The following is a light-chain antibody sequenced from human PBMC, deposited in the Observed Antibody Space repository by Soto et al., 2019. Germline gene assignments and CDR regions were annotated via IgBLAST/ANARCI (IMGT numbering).Light chain of an antibody. CDR1: QDISSY. Sequence: AIRMTQSPSSLSASTGDRVTITCRASQDISSYLAWYQQKPGKAPNLLISSASTLQSGVPSRFSGSGSGTDFTLTISGLQSEDFATYYCQQHYDYPFTCGGGTKVEIK. J-gene: IGKJ4*01. CDR2: SAS. V-gene: IGKV1-8*01. CDR3: QQHYDYPFT.